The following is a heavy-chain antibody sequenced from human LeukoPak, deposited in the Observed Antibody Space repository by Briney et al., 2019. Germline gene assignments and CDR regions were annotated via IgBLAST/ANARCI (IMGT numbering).Heavy chain of an antibody. D-gene: IGHD3-22*01. CDR1: GFTFSSYA. CDR2: ISGSGGST. V-gene: IGHV3-23*01. CDR3: AKNGGDSSGYYPDY. J-gene: IGHJ4*02. Sequence: GGSLRLSCAASGFTFSSYAMSWVRQAPGKGLECVSGISGSGGSTYYADSVKGRITISRDNSKNTLYLQINSLRAEDTAIYYCAKNGGDSSGYYPDYWGQGTLVTVSS.